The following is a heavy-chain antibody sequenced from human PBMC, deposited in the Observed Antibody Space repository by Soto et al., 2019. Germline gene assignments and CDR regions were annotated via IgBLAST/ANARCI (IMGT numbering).Heavy chain of an antibody. Sequence: GASVKVSCKVSGYTLTELSMHWVRQAPGKGLEWMGGFDPEDGETIYAQKFQGRVTMTEDTSTDTAYMELSSLRSEDTAVYYCATSNERITIFGVVMPFDYWGKGTTVTVSS. CDR3: ATSNERITIFGVVMPFDY. J-gene: IGHJ4*03. V-gene: IGHV1-24*01. CDR1: GYTLTELS. CDR2: FDPEDGET. D-gene: IGHD3-3*01.